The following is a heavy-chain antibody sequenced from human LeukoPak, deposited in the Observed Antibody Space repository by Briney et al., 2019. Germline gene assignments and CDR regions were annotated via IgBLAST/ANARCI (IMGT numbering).Heavy chain of an antibody. D-gene: IGHD2-2*01. J-gene: IGHJ4*02. Sequence: GGSLRLSCAASGFTFRTYWMHWARQVPGEGPVWVARISSDGSSKDYADFVKGRFTISRDNAKNTLYLQMNSLRAEDTAVYYCAKGRGLRGYCSSTSCYVFDYWGQGTLVTVSS. CDR1: GFTFRTYW. V-gene: IGHV3-74*01. CDR2: ISSDGSSK. CDR3: AKGRGLRGYCSSTSCYVFDY.